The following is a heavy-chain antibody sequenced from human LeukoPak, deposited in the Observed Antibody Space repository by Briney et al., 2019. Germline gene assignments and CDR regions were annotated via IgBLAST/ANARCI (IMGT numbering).Heavy chain of an antibody. CDR3: ARDLDAFDI. Sequence: SETLSLTCTVSGGSISIYYWSWIRQPPGKGLEWMGYIYYIGSINYNPSLKSRVTISLHASKNQFSLKLSSVTSADTTVYYCARDLDAFDIWGQGKMVTVSS. V-gene: IGHV4-59*01. J-gene: IGHJ3*02. CDR1: GGSISIYY. CDR2: IYYIGSI.